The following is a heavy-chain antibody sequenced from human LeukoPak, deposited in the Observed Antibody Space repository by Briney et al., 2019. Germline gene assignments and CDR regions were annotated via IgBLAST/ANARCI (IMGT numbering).Heavy chain of an antibody. Sequence: GGSLRLSCAPSGFTARTNYINWVPQAPGRGLEWVSILSGGSSTYYADSVEGRFIVSRDSSKNTLSLQMNDLRAEDTAVYYCARVGDHFHWYLDLWGRGTLVTVSS. CDR1: GFTARTNY. V-gene: IGHV3-53*01. D-gene: IGHD3-3*02. J-gene: IGHJ2*01. CDR2: LSGGSST. CDR3: ARVGDHFHWYLDL.